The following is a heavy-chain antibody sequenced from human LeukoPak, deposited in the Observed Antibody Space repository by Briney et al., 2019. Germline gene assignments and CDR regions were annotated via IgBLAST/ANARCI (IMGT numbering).Heavy chain of an antibody. D-gene: IGHD3-16*02. CDR2: IWFDGSSK. CDR1: GFTFSSFA. V-gene: IGHV3-33*01. J-gene: IGHJ4*02. CDR3: ARGFYRVRHDQSTYYFVH. Sequence: GGPLRLSCATSGFTFSSFAMHWVRQAPGKGLEWLALIWFDGSSKNYTDSVEGRFTISRDNSKNTLFLQMNSLRAEDTAVYYCARGFYRVRHDQSTYYFVHWGQGTLVTVSS.